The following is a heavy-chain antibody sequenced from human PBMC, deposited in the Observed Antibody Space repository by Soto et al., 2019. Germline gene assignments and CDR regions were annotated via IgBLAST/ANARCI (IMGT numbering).Heavy chain of an antibody. CDR1: GFTFDDYA. Sequence: EVQLVESGGGLVQPGRSLRLSCAASGFTFDDYAMHWVRQAPGKGLEWVSGISWNSGSIGYADSVKGRFTISRDNAKNSLYQQMNSLRAEDTALYYCANAHDSYDSSGSGGAFDYWGQGTLVTVSS. CDR2: ISWNSGSI. CDR3: ANAHDSYDSSGSGGAFDY. D-gene: IGHD3-22*01. J-gene: IGHJ4*02. V-gene: IGHV3-9*01.